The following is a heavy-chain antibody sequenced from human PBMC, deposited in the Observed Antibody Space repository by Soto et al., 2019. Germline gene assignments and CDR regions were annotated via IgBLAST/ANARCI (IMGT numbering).Heavy chain of an antibody. CDR3: DSVSGHSLSDY. J-gene: IGHJ4*02. Sequence: QVQLVQSGAEEKKPGASVKVSCKASGYTFTNYSIHWVRQAPGQRLEWMGWISAGNGNTKYSQKFQGRVTITRDTAASTANMELSSLRSGDKDVYYYDSVSGHSLSDYWGQGTLVTVSS. CDR1: GYTFTNYS. D-gene: IGHD3-3*01. V-gene: IGHV1-3*05. CDR2: ISAGNGNT.